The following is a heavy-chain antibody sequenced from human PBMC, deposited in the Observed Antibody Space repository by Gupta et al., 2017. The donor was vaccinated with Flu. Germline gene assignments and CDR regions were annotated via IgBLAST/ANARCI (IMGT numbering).Heavy chain of an antibody. V-gene: IGHV3-23*01. J-gene: IGHJ4*02. CDR3: AREDSSDYCFDY. CDR1: GFTFSSYA. D-gene: IGHD6-19*01. Sequence: EVQLLESGGGLVQPGGSLILSCAASGFTFSSYAMSWVRQAPGKGLEWVSTINGGGGSTYYADSVKGRFTISRDNSKNTLYVQMNSLRAEDTAVYFCAREDSSDYCFDYWGQGTLVTVSS. CDR2: INGGGGST.